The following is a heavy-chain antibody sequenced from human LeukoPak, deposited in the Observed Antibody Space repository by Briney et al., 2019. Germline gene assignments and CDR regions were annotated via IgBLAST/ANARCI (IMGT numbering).Heavy chain of an antibody. Sequence: AASLRLSCVASGFTSSKYAMTWVRQAPGKGLEWVSSISGSGTTYYAESVRGRFTVSRDNSKNTLYLQVNSLRAEDTAVYYCAKDPMVRGSTYDYWGEGTLVTVSS. J-gene: IGHJ4*02. CDR1: GFTSSKYA. D-gene: IGHD3-10*01. CDR3: AKDPMVRGSTYDY. CDR2: ISGSGTT. V-gene: IGHV3-23*01.